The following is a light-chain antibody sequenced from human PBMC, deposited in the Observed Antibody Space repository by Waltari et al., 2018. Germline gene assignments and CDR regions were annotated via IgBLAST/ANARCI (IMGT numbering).Light chain of an antibody. Sequence: EIVLTQSPGTLSLSPGERDTLSCRASQSVSSSSLAWYQQKPGQAPSFLIYDASSSATGIPDRFSGSGSGTDFTLTISRLEPEDFAVYYCQQYGSSPWTFGQGTKVEIK. CDR3: QQYGSSPWT. J-gene: IGKJ1*01. V-gene: IGKV3-20*01. CDR2: DAS. CDR1: QSVSSSS.